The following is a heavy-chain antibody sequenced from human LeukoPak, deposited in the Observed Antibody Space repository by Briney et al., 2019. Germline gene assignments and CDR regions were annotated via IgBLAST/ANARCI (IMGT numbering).Heavy chain of an antibody. D-gene: IGHD3-16*01. Sequence: GGSLRLSCTGSGFSFDDYAMHWVRQAPGKGLEWVSGITWNSVKVGYADSVKGRFTISRDNAKKSLFLQMNGLRPDDTAFYYCVSESLMSVEDLLGNLRYWGQGTLVTVSS. V-gene: IGHV3-9*01. J-gene: IGHJ4*02. CDR3: VSESLMSVEDLLGNLRY. CDR1: GFSFDDYA. CDR2: ITWNSVKV.